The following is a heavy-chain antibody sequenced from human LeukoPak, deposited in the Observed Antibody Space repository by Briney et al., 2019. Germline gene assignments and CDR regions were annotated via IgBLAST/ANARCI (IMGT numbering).Heavy chain of an antibody. CDR1: GGSISSSSYY. CDR2: IYYSGST. V-gene: IGHV4-39*07. Sequence: SETPSLTCTVSGGSISSSSYYWGWIRQPPGKGLEWIGSIYYSGSTYYNPSLKSRVTISVDTSKNQFSLKLSSVTAADTAVYYCARSPGAVVLMVYAHGAFDYWGQGTLVTVSS. D-gene: IGHD2-8*01. CDR3: ARSPGAVVLMVYAHGAFDY. J-gene: IGHJ4*02.